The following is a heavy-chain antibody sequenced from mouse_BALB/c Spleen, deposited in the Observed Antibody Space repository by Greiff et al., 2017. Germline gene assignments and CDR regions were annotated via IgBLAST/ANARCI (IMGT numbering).Heavy chain of an antibody. V-gene: IGHV5-6-5*01. J-gene: IGHJ4*01. CDR2: ISSGGST. CDR3: ARGMVTNAMDY. CDR1: GFTFRSYA. D-gene: IGHD2-1*01. Sequence: EVNFEESWGGLVKPGGSLKLSCAASGFTFRSYALSWVRQTPEKRLEWVASISSGGSTDYPDSVKGRFTIARDNARNILYLQMSSLRSEDTDIYYCARGMVTNAMDYWGKGTSDSV.